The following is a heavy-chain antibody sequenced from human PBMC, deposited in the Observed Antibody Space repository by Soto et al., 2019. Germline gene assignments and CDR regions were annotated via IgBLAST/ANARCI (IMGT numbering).Heavy chain of an antibody. CDR3: VREDYGGVYFYH. CDR1: GFTFSSYA. J-gene: IGHJ4*02. V-gene: IGHV3-30-3*01. D-gene: IGHD4-17*01. Sequence: QVQLVESGGGVVQPGRSLRLSCAASGFTFSSYAMHWVRQAPGKGLEWVAVISYDGSNKYYADSVKGRFTISRDNSKNTLYLKMSRLRAEDTAVYYCVREDYGGVYFYHWGQGALVTVSS. CDR2: ISYDGSNK.